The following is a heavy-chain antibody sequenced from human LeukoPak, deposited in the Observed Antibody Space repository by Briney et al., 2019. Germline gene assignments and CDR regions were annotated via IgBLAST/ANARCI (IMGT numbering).Heavy chain of an antibody. CDR1: GGSISSSSYY. D-gene: IGHD6-13*01. V-gene: IGHV4-39*07. J-gene: IGHJ5*02. CDR2: IYYSGST. CDR3: AREEYSSSWYGANWFDP. Sequence: PSETLSLTCTVSGGSISSSSYYWGWIRQPPWKGLEWIGSIYYSGSTYYNPSLKSRVTISVDTSKNQFSLKLSSVTAADTAVYYCAREEYSSSWYGANWFDPWGQGTLVTVSS.